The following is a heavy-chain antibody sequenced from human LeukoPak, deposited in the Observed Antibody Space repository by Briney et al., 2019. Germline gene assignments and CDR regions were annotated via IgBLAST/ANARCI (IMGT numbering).Heavy chain of an antibody. CDR3: ARFSYGSFDH. CDR1: GFIFNNYA. CDR2: ISWNSGTI. J-gene: IGHJ4*02. D-gene: IGHD5-18*01. Sequence: GGSLRLSCAGSGFIFNNYAMHWVRQPPGKGLEWVSGISWNSGTIDYADSVRGRFTISRDNSKNTVYLQMNSLRAEDTAVYYCARFSYGSFDHWGQGTLVTVSS. V-gene: IGHV3-9*01.